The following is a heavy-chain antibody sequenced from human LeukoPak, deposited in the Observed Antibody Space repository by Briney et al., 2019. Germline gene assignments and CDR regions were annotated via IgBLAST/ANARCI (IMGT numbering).Heavy chain of an antibody. J-gene: IGHJ2*01. V-gene: IGHV4-4*07. CDR3: ARALPGLYWYFDL. D-gene: IGHD3-10*01. Sequence: SETLSLTCTVSGDPISDYCWTWIRQPAGKGLEWIGRIYGNGSTNYNPSLKSRVTISVDTSKKQFSLKLSSVTAADTAVYYCARALPGLYWYFDLWGRGTLVTVSS. CDR1: GDPISDYC. CDR2: IYGNGST.